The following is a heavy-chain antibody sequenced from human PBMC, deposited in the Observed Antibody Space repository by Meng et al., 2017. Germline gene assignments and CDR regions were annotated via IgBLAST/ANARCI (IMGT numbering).Heavy chain of an antibody. CDR2: TYYRSKWYN. D-gene: IGHD6-19*01. Sequence: VPALQPGPGLVKPSQTLSLPSAISGDSVSSNSAAWNWIRQSQSRGLEWLGRTYYRSKWYNDYAVSVKSRITITPDTSKNQFSPQLNSVTPEDTAVYYCARDRSGWYSGRGPFDYWGQGTLVTVSS. J-gene: IGHJ4*02. CDR1: GDSVSSNSAA. V-gene: IGHV6-1*01. CDR3: ARDRSGWYSGRGPFDY.